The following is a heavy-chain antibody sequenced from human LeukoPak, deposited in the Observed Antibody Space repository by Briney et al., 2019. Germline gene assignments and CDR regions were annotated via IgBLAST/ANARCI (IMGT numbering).Heavy chain of an antibody. CDR3: ARDEAKTYYYDSSAAGDAFDI. J-gene: IGHJ3*02. D-gene: IGHD3-22*01. Sequence: ASVTVSCKASGYTFTSYGISWVRQAPGQGLEWMGWISAYNGNTNYAQKLQGRDTMTTDTSTSTAYMELRSLRSDDTAVYYCARDEAKTYYYDSSAAGDAFDIWGQGTMVTVSS. CDR1: GYTFTSYG. V-gene: IGHV1-18*01. CDR2: ISAYNGNT.